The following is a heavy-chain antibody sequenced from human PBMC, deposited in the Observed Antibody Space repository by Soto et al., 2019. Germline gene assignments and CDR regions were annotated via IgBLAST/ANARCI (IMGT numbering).Heavy chain of an antibody. D-gene: IGHD3-16*01. CDR2: IKPDGSQK. J-gene: IGHJ4*02. CDR3: ARDPGIDDYTPLDY. Sequence: LRLSCAASGFTFSSYWMSWVRQAPGKGLEWVANIKPDGSQKWYGDSVKGRFTISRDNAKSSLYLQMNSLRVDDTAFYYCARDPGIDDYTPLDYWGQGTLVTVSS. V-gene: IGHV3-7*01. CDR1: GFTFSSYW.